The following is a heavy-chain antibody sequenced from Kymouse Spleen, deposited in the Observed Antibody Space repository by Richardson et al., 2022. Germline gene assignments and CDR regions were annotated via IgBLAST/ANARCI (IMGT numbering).Heavy chain of an antibody. CDR1: GFTFSSYG. CDR2: IWYDGSNK. CDR3: ARVFLTGTLYYYYGMDV. V-gene: IGHV3-33*01. D-gene: IGHD1-7*01. J-gene: IGHJ6*02. Sequence: QVQLVESGGGVVQPGRSLRLSCAASGFTFSSYGMHWVRQAPGKGLEWVAVIWYDGSNKYYADSVKGRFTISRDNSKNTLYLQMNSLRAEDTAVYYCARVFLTGTLYYYYGMDVWGQGTTVTVSS.